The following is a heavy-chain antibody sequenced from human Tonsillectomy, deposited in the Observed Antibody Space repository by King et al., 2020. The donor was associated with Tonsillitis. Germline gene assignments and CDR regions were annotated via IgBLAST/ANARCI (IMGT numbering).Heavy chain of an antibody. Sequence: VQLVESGGGLVKPGGSLRLSCAASGFTFSDYYMIWIRQAPGKGLEWVSYISNSSSYINCADSVRGRFTISRDNAKNSLYLQMDSQRAEDTAVYYCARDLREPGGMDVWGQGTTVTVSS. D-gene: IGHD1-26*01. V-gene: IGHV3-11*06. CDR1: GFTFSDYY. J-gene: IGHJ6*02. CDR2: ISNSSSYI. CDR3: ARDLREPGGMDV.